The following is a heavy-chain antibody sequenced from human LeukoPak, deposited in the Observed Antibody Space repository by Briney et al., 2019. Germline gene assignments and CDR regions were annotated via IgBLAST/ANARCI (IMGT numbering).Heavy chain of an antibody. CDR3: ARLAAIRGVVFIDY. CDR1: GGSISSDSYY. Sequence: PSETLSLTCTVSGGSISSDSYYWGWIRRPPGKGLELIGTVFYSGTTYYNPSLRSRLTISVDTSKIQFSLRLTSVTTADTTVYYCARLAAIRGVVFIDYWGQGALVTVSS. J-gene: IGHJ4*02. D-gene: IGHD3-10*01. V-gene: IGHV4-39*01. CDR2: VFYSGTT.